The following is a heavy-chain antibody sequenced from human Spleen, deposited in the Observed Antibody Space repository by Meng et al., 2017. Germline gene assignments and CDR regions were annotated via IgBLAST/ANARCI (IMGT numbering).Heavy chain of an antibody. D-gene: IGHD3-10*01. CDR3: ARDGVGYGSGTNKWFDP. CDR1: GGSLRSGDYY. V-gene: IGHV4-31*03. Sequence: VLPEESGPGLVTPSQTLSLTRTVSGGSLRSGDYYWSWIRQHPGKGLGWIGYIYSSGSTFYNPSLKSRVTMSVDTSKNQFALQLTSVTAADTAVYYCARDGVGYGSGTNKWFDPWGQGTLVTVSS. CDR2: IYSSGST. J-gene: IGHJ5*02.